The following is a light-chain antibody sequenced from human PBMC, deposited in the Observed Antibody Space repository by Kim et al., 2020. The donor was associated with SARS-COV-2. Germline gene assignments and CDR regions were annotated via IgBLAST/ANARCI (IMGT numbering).Light chain of an antibody. J-gene: IGKJ4*01. V-gene: IGKV1-5*01. CDR2: DAS. CDR3: QQYNSYLLT. CDR1: QSISSW. Sequence: ASVGDRVTITCRASQSISSWLAWYQQKPGKAPKLLIYDASSLESGVPSRFSGSRSGTEFTLTISSLQPDDFATYYCQQYNSYLLTFGGGTKVDIK.